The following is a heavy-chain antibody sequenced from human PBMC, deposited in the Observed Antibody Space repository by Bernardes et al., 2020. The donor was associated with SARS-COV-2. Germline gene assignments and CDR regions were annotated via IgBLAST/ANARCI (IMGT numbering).Heavy chain of an antibody. Sequence: SETLSLTCTVSGGSITSSYWSWSRQPPGKGLEWIGYVYHIGSTSYNPSLKSRVTISRDTSNTQFSLKLKSVTAADTALYFCARDPGLFFTGSFDSWGQGTLVTVSS. CDR3: ARDPGLFFTGSFDS. J-gene: IGHJ4*02. CDR2: VYHIGST. CDR1: GGSITSSY. V-gene: IGHV4-59*01.